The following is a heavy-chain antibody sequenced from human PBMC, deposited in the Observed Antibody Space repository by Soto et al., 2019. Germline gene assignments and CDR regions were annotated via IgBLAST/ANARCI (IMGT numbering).Heavy chain of an antibody. V-gene: IGHV3-7*04. J-gene: IGHJ4*02. CDR1: GYTFSNYY. D-gene: IGHD4-17*01. CDR2: IRQDGGEK. CDR3: ARATDYGSYLDY. Sequence: GGSLRLSCRASGYTFSNYYIIWVRQAPGKGRAWVANIRQDGGEKHYGDSVKGRFTIPRNNTQNSMYLQMDSLRAEDTAVYYCARATDYGSYLDYWGQGILVTVSS.